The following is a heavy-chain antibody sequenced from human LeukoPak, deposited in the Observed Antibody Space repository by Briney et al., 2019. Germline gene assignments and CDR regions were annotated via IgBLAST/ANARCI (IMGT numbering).Heavy chain of an antibody. J-gene: IGHJ4*02. CDR3: ARDIVATGGRYFDH. V-gene: IGHV3-33*01. Sequence: GGSLRLSCAASGFIFRSYGMHWVRQTPGEGLEWVAAIWYDGRDKYYADSVKGRFTISRDNSESTLSLQMNSLRGEDTAVYYCARDIVATGGRYFDHWGQGTLVTVSS. CDR1: GFIFRSYG. CDR2: IWYDGRDK. D-gene: IGHD6-13*01.